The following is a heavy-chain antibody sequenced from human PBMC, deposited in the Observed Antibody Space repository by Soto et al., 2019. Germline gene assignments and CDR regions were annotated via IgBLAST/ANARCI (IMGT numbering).Heavy chain of an antibody. CDR3: ARVMGATQFYYYYGMDV. J-gene: IGHJ6*02. Sequence: ASVKVSCKASGGTFSSYAISWVRQAPGQGLEWMGGIIPIFGTANYAQKFQGRVTITADESTSTAYMELSSLRSEDTAVYHCARVMGATQFYYYYGMDVWGQGTTVTVSS. CDR2: IIPIFGTA. V-gene: IGHV1-69*13. CDR1: GGTFSSYA. D-gene: IGHD1-26*01.